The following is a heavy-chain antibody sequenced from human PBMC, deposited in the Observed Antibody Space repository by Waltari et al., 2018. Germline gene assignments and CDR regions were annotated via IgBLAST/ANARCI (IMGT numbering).Heavy chain of an antibody. CDR2: IRSKVYGGTT. CDR3: TRAPSVWRLPDY. J-gene: IGHJ4*02. V-gene: IGHV3-49*04. D-gene: IGHD4-17*01. CDR1: GFTCGAYA. Sequence: EVQLVESGGGSAQPGRSLSLSCTASGFTCGAYAMSWVRQAPGKGLEWVGFIRSKVYGGTTEYAASVKGRFSISRDDSQSIAYLQMNSLKSEHTAVYYCTRAPSVWRLPDYWGQGTLVTVSS.